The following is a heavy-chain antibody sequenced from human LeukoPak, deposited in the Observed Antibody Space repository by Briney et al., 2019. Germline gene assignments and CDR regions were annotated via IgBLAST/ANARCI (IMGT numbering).Heavy chain of an antibody. Sequence: GASVKVSCKASGYTFTSYYIHWVRPAPGQGLEWMGRINPDSGGTNYAQKFQGWVTMTRDTSINTAYMELSGLTSDDTAVYYCARETSDSSTYYHDYWGQGTLVTVSS. V-gene: IGHV1-2*04. J-gene: IGHJ4*02. D-gene: IGHD3-22*01. CDR2: INPDSGGT. CDR3: ARETSDSSTYYHDY. CDR1: GYTFTSYY.